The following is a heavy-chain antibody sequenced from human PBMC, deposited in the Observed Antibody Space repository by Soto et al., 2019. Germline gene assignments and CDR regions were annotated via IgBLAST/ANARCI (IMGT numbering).Heavy chain of an antibody. D-gene: IGHD6-19*01. J-gene: IGHJ6*02. Sequence: GASVKVSCKASGGTFSSYAISWVRQAPGQGLEWMGGIIPIFGTANYAQKFQGRVTITADESTSTAYMELSSLRSEDTAVYYCARDKWAVASLYYYYYGMDVWGQGTTVTVSS. CDR1: GGTFSSYA. CDR2: IIPIFGTA. V-gene: IGHV1-69*13. CDR3: ARDKWAVASLYYYYYGMDV.